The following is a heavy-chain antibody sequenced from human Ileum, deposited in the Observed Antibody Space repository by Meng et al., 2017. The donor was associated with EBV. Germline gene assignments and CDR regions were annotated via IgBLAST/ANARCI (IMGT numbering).Heavy chain of an antibody. CDR2: IYNSGST. CDR3: ARGQKGYFDL. CDR1: GGSISSSNYD. Sequence: QVQLQETGPGLVNSSQNLSLTGTVSGGSISSSNYDWSWIRQPPGKGLEWSGHIYNSGSTYYNPSLKSRITISVDTSKNQFSLKLSSVTAADTAVYYCARGQKGYFDLWGRGTLVTVSS. V-gene: IGHV4-30-4*01. J-gene: IGHJ2*01.